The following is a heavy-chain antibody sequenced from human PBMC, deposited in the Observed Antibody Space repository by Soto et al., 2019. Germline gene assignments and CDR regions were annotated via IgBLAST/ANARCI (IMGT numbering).Heavy chain of an antibody. CDR3: ARDKVVGPTTLDY. CDR2: IKEDGSEK. Sequence: PGGPWRLSCVVSGFTFSTYWMSWVRQAPGKGLEWVANIKEDGSEKYYLDSVKGRFTIYRDNAKSSLYLQMNSLRAEDTAVYYCARDKVVGPTTLDYWGQGTLVTVYS. V-gene: IGHV3-7*03. D-gene: IGHD1-26*01. J-gene: IGHJ4*02. CDR1: GFTFSTYW.